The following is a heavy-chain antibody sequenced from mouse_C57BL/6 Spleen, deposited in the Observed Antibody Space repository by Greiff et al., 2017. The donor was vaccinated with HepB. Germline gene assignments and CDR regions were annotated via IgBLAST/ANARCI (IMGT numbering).Heavy chain of an antibody. CDR3: ARGGGGWYFDV. Sequence: EVHLVESGGGLVKPGGSLKLSCAASGFTFSSYAMSWVRQTPEKRLEWVATISDGGSYTYYPDNVKGRFTISRDNAKNNLYLQMSHLKSEDTAMYYCARGGGGWYFDVWGTGTTVTVSS. CDR2: ISDGGSYT. CDR1: GFTFSSYA. J-gene: IGHJ1*03. V-gene: IGHV5-4*01.